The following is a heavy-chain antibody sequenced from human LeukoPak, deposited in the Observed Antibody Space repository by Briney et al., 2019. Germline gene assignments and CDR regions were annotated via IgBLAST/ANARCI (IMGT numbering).Heavy chain of an antibody. Sequence: SDTLSLTCTVSGGSISSYYWSWLRHPPGKGLEGIGYIYYSGSHNYNPSLKSRVTIPVDTSKNQFSLKLSSVTAADTAVYYCARHDSSGYLDYWGQGTLVTVSS. CDR1: GGSISSYY. CDR3: ARHDSSGYLDY. J-gene: IGHJ4*02. CDR2: IYYSGSH. V-gene: IGHV4-59*07. D-gene: IGHD3-22*01.